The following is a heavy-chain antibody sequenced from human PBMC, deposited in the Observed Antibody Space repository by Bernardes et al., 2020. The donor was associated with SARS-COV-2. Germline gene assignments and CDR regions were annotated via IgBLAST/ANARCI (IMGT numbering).Heavy chain of an antibody. CDR2: IYSGGST. D-gene: IGHD2-2*01. V-gene: IGHV3-66*02. Sequence: GSLRLSCAASGFTVSRKYMSWVRQAPGKGLEWVSVIYSGGSTYYTDSVKGRFTISRDDSKNTVHLQMNSLRAEDTAVYHCARLGDYQLFRWAFDMWGQGTMVTVSS. CDR3: ARLGDYQLFRWAFDM. CDR1: GFTVSRKY. J-gene: IGHJ3*02.